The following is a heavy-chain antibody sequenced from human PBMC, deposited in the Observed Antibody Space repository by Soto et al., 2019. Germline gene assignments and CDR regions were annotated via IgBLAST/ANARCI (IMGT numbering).Heavy chain of an antibody. D-gene: IGHD4-17*01. CDR2: IYYSGST. V-gene: IGHV4-30-4*01. CDR1: GGSISSGDYY. CDR3: ARDQSDYGLDY. J-gene: IGHJ4*02. Sequence: LSLTCTVSGGSISSGDYYWSWIRQPPGKGLEWIGYIYYSGSTYYNPSLKSRVTISVDTSKNQFSLKLSSVTAADTAVYYCARDQSDYGLDYWGQGTLVTVSS.